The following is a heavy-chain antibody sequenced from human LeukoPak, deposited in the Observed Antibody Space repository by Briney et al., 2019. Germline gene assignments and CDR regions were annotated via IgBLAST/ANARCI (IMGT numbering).Heavy chain of an antibody. V-gene: IGHV1-2*02. J-gene: IGHJ4*02. CDR1: GYTFTGSY. CDR3: VRVKPELY. Sequence: ASVKVSCKASGYTFTGSYIHWVRLAPGQGLEWMGWINPDSGGTNYAQKFQGRVTMTRDTSISTAYMELSRLISDDTAVYYCVRVKPELYWGQGTLVTVSS. CDR2: INPDSGGT. D-gene: IGHD1-14*01.